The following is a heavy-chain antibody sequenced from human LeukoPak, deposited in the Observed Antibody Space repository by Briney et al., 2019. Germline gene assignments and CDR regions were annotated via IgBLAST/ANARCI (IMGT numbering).Heavy chain of an antibody. CDR2: IIPIFGTA. Sequence: SVKVSCKASGGTFSSYAISWVRQAPGQGLEWMGGIIPIFGTANYAQKSQGRVTITTDESTSTAYMELSSLRSEDTAVYYCARGSTVTTFVVDIWGQGTMVTFSS. V-gene: IGHV1-69*05. CDR1: GGTFSSYA. CDR3: ARGSTVTTFVVDI. J-gene: IGHJ3*02. D-gene: IGHD4-17*01.